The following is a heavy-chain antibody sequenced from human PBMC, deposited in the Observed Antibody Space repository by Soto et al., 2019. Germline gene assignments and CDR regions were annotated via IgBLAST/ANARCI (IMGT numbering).Heavy chain of an antibody. V-gene: IGHV3-7*01. CDR1: GFTFSSYW. Sequence: PGGSLRLSCAASGFTFSSYWMSWVRQAPGKGLEWVANIKQDGSETYYVDSVKGRFTISRDNAKNSLYLQMSSLRAEDTAVYYCARDANWNYRECRGLGTLVTVSS. J-gene: IGHJ4*02. CDR2: IKQDGSET. CDR3: ARDANWNYREC. D-gene: IGHD1-7*01.